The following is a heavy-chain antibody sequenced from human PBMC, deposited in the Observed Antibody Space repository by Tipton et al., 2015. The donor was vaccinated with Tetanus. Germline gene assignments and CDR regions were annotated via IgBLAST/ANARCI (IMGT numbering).Heavy chain of an antibody. J-gene: IGHJ1*01. CDR3: VRDIGKTD. Sequence: SLRLSCVASGFTFDDYAMHWVRQVPGKGLEWVAGISWNGGSIDYADSVKGRFTISRDNAKNVLYLQMDNLRVEDTAFYYCVRDIGKTDWGQGTLVTVSS. CDR2: ISWNGGSI. CDR1: GFTFDDYA. V-gene: IGHV3-9*01.